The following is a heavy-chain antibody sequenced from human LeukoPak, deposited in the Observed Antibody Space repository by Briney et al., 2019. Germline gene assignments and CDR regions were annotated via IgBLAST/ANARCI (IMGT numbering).Heavy chain of an antibody. D-gene: IGHD4-17*01. CDR1: GFIFSSFT. Sequence: PGGSLRLSCTASGFIFSSFTMSWVRQASGRGLEWVSTISDSGDNSYYADSVKGRFTISRNNSKNTLYLQMNSLRVEDTAIFYCAKDSPSAPVTSVWGQGTLVTVSS. CDR2: ISDSGDNS. J-gene: IGHJ4*02. V-gene: IGHV3-23*01. CDR3: AKDSPSAPVTSV.